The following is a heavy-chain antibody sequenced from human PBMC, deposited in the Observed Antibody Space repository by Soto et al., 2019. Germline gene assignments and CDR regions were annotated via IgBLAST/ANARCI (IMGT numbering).Heavy chain of an antibody. Sequence: GSLRLSCAASGFTFSSYAMSWVRQAPGKGLEWVSAISGSGGSTYYADSVKGRFTISRDNSKNTLYLQMNSLRAEDTAVYYCVKSIFGASRRFWYYFDYWGQGTLVTVSS. V-gene: IGHV3-23*01. J-gene: IGHJ4*02. CDR2: ISGSGGST. CDR3: VKSIFGASRRFWYYFDY. D-gene: IGHD3-3*01. CDR1: GFTFSSYA.